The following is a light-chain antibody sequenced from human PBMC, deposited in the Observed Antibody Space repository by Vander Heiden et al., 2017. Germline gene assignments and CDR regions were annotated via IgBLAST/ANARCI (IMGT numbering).Light chain of an antibody. CDR3: QLHNSYSLHS. V-gene: IGKV1-5*03. CDR1: QSISSW. Sequence: DIQMTQSPSTLSASVGDRVTITCRASQSISSWLAWYQQKPGKAPKLLIYKASSLESGVPSRFSGSGYGTEFTLTISSRQPDDFATYYCQLHNSYSLHSFGGGTKVEIK. J-gene: IGKJ4*01. CDR2: KAS.